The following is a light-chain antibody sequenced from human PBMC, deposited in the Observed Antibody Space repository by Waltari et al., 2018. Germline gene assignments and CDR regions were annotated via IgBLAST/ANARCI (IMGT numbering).Light chain of an antibody. Sequence: QSALSQPASVSGSPGQSLTITCTGASTDLASYNLVAWYQHHPNRAPKLIIYEATKRPSGISHLFSGAKSGATASLRISGLQADDEADYYFCSYTGSSTSYGCGGGTKVTVL. CDR1: STDLASYNL. V-gene: IGLV2-23*01. CDR2: EAT. J-gene: IGLJ1*01. CDR3: CSYTGSSTSYG.